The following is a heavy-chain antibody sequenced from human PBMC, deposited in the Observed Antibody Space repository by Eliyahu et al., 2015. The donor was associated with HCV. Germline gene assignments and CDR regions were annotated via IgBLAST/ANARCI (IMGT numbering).Heavy chain of an antibody. J-gene: IGHJ4*02. Sequence: QVQLQESGPGLVKPSETLSLTCTVSGGFISNYXWSWIRQPPGKGLEWIGYIYYSGTTNYNPSLKSRVTMSLDTSNNQFSLKLSSVTAADTAVYYCARSPYSGTLFFDYWGQGTLVTVSS. V-gene: IGHV4-59*01. CDR2: IYYSGTT. CDR3: ARSPYSGTLFFDY. D-gene: IGHD1-26*01. CDR1: GGFISNYX.